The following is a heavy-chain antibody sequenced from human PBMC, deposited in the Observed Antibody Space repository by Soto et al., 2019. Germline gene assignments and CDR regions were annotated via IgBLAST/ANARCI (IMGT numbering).Heavy chain of an antibody. V-gene: IGHV4-39*01. J-gene: IGHJ4*02. CDR2: IYYSGST. D-gene: IGHD3-16*01. Sequence: SETLSLTCTVSGGSISSSSYYWGWIRQPPGKGLEWIGSIYYSGSTYYNPSLKSRVTISVDTSKNQFSLKLSSVTAADTAVYYCARQFVIGYFDYWGQGTLVTVSS. CDR1: GGSISSSSYY. CDR3: ARQFVIGYFDY.